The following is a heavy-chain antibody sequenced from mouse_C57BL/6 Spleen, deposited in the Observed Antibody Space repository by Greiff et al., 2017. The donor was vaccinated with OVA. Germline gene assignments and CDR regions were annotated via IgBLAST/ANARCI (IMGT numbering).Heavy chain of an antibody. CDR2: IYPSDSET. V-gene: IGHV1-61*01. Sequence: QVQLQQPGAELVRPGSSVKLSCKASGYTFTSYWMDWVKQRPGQGLEWIGNIYPSDSETHYNQKFKDKATLTVDKSSSTAYMQLSSLTSEDSAVYYCARFYYGSRAQDYWGQGTLVTVSA. D-gene: IGHD1-1*01. J-gene: IGHJ3*01. CDR1: GYTFTSYW. CDR3: ARFYYGSRAQDY.